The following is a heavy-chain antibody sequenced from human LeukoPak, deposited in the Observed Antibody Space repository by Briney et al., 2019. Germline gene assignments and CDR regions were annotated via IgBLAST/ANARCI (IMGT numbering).Heavy chain of an antibody. CDR1: GGSISSGSYY. D-gene: IGHD4-17*01. V-gene: IGHV4-61*02. Sequence: PSQTLSLTCTVSGGSISSGSYYWSWIRQPAGKGLEWIGRIYTSGSTNCNPSLKSRVTISVDTSKNQFSLKLSSVTAADTAVYYCARHVIREGGYGEIPQGAFDIWGQGTMVTVSS. J-gene: IGHJ3*02. CDR3: ARHVIREGGYGEIPQGAFDI. CDR2: IYTSGST.